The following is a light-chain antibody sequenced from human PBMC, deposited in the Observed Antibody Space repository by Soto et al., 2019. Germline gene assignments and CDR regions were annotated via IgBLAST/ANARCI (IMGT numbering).Light chain of an antibody. V-gene: IGKV1-27*01. CDR1: QDINNS. Sequence: DIQMTQSPSSLSASVGDRVTITCRASQDINNSLAWYQQKSGKAPKLLIYAASTLQSGVPSRFSGSGSGADFTLNISRLQPEDVATYYCQNYNSAPRAFGQGTKVEIK. CDR3: QNYNSAPRA. J-gene: IGKJ1*01. CDR2: AAS.